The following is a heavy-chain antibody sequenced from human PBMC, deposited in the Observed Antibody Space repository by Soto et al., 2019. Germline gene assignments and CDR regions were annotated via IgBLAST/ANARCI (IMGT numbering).Heavy chain of an antibody. CDR1: GFTFSSYE. CDR2: ISYDGSNK. J-gene: IGHJ5*01. CDR3: AREGAGDTAMVGGGIDP. V-gene: IGHV3-30-3*01. Sequence: QVQLVESGGGVVQPGRSLRLSCAASGFTFSSYEMHWVRQAPGTGLDWVAVISYDGSNKDYADSVKGRFTISRDNSKNRLYQQMNSLRAEDTAVYYCAREGAGDTAMVGGGIDPWCQGTLVTVSS. D-gene: IGHD5-18*01.